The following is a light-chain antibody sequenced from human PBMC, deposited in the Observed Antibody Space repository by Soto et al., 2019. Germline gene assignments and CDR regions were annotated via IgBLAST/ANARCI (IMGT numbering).Light chain of an antibody. CDR3: AAWDDSLSGYV. V-gene: IGLV1-47*02. CDR1: RSNIGVNY. CDR2: SDN. J-gene: IGLJ1*01. Sequence: QSLLTQPPSASGTPGQRVSISCSGGRSNIGVNYVYWYQQLPGTAPKLLIYSDNQRPSGVPGRFSGSKSGTSASLAISGLRSDDEADYYCAAWDDSLSGYVVGNGTKVTVL.